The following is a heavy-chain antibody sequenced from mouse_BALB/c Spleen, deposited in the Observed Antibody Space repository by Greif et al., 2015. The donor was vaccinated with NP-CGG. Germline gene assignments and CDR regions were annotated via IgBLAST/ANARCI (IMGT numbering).Heavy chain of an antibody. CDR2: ISDGGSYT. Sequence: EVNVVESGGGLVKPGGSLKLSCAASGFTFSDYYMYWVRQTPEKRLEWVATISDGGSYTYYPDSVKGRFTISRDNAKNNLYLQMSSLKSEDTAMYYCARVPSHYYGYYAMDYWGQGTSVTVSS. D-gene: IGHD1-2*01. CDR3: ARVPSHYYGYYAMDY. CDR1: GFTFSDYY. J-gene: IGHJ4*01. V-gene: IGHV5-4*02.